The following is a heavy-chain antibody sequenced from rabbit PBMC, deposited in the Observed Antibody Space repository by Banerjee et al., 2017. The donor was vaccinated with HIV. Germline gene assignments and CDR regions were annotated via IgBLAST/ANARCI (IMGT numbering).Heavy chain of an antibody. D-gene: IGHD4-1*01. Sequence: QSLEESGGDLVKPGASLTLTCTASGFDFSTNTMCWVRQAPGKGLEWIGCINTGSGNTYYASWAIGRFTISKTSSTTVTLQMTSLTAADTATYFCARDLAGVIGWNFNFWGPGTLVTVS. V-gene: IGHV1S40*01. CDR2: INTGSGNT. CDR3: ARDLAGVIGWNFNF. J-gene: IGHJ4*01. CDR1: GFDFSTNT.